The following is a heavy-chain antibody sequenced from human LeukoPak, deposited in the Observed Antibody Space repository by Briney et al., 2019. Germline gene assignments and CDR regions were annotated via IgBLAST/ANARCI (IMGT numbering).Heavy chain of an antibody. CDR2: IIPRSATA. D-gene: IGHD6-6*01. Sequence: SVQVSYKPSRGTFSYYALIWVRQAPGKGLKWMGRIIPRSATADYAQNSKGRVTITADKSTTTAYMEVGCRRSEDPAGNYWAEDWGGEAARADHTNYWGQGTPVTVSS. CDR1: RGTFSYYA. J-gene: IGHJ4*02. CDR3: AEDWGGEAARADHTNY. V-gene: IGHV1-69*06.